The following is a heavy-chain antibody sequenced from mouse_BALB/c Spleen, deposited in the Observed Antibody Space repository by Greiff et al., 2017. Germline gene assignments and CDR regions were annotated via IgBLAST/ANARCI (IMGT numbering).Heavy chain of an antibody. CDR3: ASLGRGFAY. D-gene: IGHD4-1*01. J-gene: IGHJ3*01. Sequence: VHVKQTGPELVKPGASVKISCKASGYSFTDYIMLWVKQSHGKSLEWIGNINPYYGSTSYNLKFKGKATLTVDKSSSTAYMQLNSLTSEDSAVYYCASLGRGFAYWGQGTLVTVSA. V-gene: IGHV1-39*01. CDR1: GYSFTDYI. CDR2: INPYYGST.